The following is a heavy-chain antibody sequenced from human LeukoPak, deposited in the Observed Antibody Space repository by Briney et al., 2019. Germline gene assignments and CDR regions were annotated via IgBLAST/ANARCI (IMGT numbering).Heavy chain of an antibody. J-gene: IGHJ3*02. Sequence: GGSLRLSCAASGFSFSYYWMHWVRQAPGKGLVWVSRINSDGSITRYADSVKGRITISRDNSKNTLYLQMNSLRAEDTAVYYCARDSTGWLGGAFDIWGQGTMVTVSS. V-gene: IGHV3-74*01. CDR3: ARDSTGWLGGAFDI. D-gene: IGHD6-19*01. CDR2: INSDGSIT. CDR1: GFSFSYYW.